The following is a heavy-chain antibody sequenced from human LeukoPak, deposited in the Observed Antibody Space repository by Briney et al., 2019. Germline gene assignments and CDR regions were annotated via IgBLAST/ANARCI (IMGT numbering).Heavy chain of an antibody. CDR3: AREYDSSGYYYYRWFDP. J-gene: IGHJ5*02. D-gene: IGHD3-22*01. CDR1: GGSISSYY. V-gene: IGHV4-59*01. CDR2: IYYSGST. Sequence: SETLSLTCTVSGGSISSYYWSWIRQPPGKGPEWIGYIYYSGSTNYNPSLKSRVTISVDTSKNQFSLKLSSVTAADTAVYYCAREYDSSGYYYYRWFDPWGQGTLVTVSS.